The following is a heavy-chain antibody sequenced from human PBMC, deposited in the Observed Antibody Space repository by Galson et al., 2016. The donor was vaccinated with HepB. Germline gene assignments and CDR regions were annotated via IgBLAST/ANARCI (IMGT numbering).Heavy chain of an antibody. D-gene: IGHD2-2*03. J-gene: IGHJ4*02. Sequence: SLRLSCAASEISFKNYAINWVRQAPGKGLEWVSAISGSGDDTYYADSMRGRFKTSRDNSKKTVYLQMNSLRADDTAVYYCAKMDEGTSKRNIDYWGQGTLVTVST. CDR3: AKMDEGTSKRNIDY. CDR2: ISGSGDDT. CDR1: EISFKNYA. V-gene: IGHV3-23*01.